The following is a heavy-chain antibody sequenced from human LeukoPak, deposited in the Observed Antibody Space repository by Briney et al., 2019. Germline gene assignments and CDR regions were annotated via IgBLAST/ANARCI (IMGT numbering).Heavy chain of an antibody. V-gene: IGHV3-74*01. CDR1: GFTFSSYW. Sequence: GGSLRLSCAASGFTFSSYWMHLVRQAPGKGLVWVSRIHGDGSGPIYADSVKGRFTISRDNAKNTLYLQMNSLRAEDTAVYYCARDGSLPDYWGQGTLVTVSS. CDR3: ARDGSLPDY. D-gene: IGHD2-15*01. J-gene: IGHJ4*02. CDR2: IHGDGSGP.